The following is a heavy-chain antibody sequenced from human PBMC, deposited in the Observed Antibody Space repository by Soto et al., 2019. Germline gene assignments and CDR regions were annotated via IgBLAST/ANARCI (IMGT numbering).Heavy chain of an antibody. CDR2: ISAYNGNT. Sequence: QVQLVQSGAEVKKPGASVKVSCKASGYTFTSYGISWVRQAPGQGLEWMGWISAYNGNTNYAQKLQGGGAMTTDASTRTAYMELGSLGSDDTAVYYCARLRAPYYFDYWGQGTLVTVSS. CDR1: GYTFTSYG. D-gene: IGHD3-16*01. J-gene: IGHJ4*02. CDR3: ARLRAPYYFDY. V-gene: IGHV1-18*01.